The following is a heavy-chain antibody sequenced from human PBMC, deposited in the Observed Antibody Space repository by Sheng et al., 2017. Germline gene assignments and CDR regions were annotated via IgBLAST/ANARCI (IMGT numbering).Heavy chain of an antibody. CDR3: ASGNSVYWFDP. CDR2: IYHSGST. J-gene: IGHJ5*02. CDR1: GYSISSGYY. D-gene: IGHD2-15*01. Sequence: QVQLQESGPGLVKPSETLSLTCAVSGYSISSGYYWGWIRQPPGKGLEWIGSIYHSGSTYYNPSLKSRVTISVDTSKNQFSLKLSSVTAADTAVYYCASGNSVYWFDPWGQGTLVTVSS. V-gene: IGHV4-38-2*01.